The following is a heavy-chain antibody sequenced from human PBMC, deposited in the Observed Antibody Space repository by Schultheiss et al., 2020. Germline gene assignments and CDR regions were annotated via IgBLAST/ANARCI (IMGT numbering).Heavy chain of an antibody. CDR3: TVGVATTEDDAFDI. D-gene: IGHD5-24*01. Sequence: GESLKISCVASGFTFSSYAMHWVRQAPGKGLEYVSAISSNGGSTYYADSVKGRFTISRDNSKNTLYLQMSSLRAEDTAVYYCTVGVATTEDDAFDIWGQGTMVTVSS. V-gene: IGHV3-64D*06. CDR2: ISSNGGST. CDR1: GFTFSSYA. J-gene: IGHJ3*02.